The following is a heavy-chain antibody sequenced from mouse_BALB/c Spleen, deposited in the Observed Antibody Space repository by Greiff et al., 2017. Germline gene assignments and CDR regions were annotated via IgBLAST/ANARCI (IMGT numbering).Heavy chain of an antibody. Sequence: EVQLQESGGGLVKPGGSLKLSCAASGFTFSSYAMSWVRQSPEKRLEWVAEISSGGSYTYYPDTVTGRFTISRDNAKNTLYLEMSSLRSEDTAMYYCAREGGNWYFDVWGAGTTVTVSS. CDR3: AREGGNWYFDV. CDR2: ISSGGSYT. CDR1: GFTFSSYA. V-gene: IGHV5-9-4*01. J-gene: IGHJ1*01.